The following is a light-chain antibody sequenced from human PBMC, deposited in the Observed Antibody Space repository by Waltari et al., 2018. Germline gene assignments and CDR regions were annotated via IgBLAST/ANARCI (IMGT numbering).Light chain of an antibody. CDR1: SSDVGSSNL. CDR2: EAN. V-gene: IGLV2-23*01. J-gene: IGLJ2*01. Sequence: HSALTQPASVSVSPGQSITISCTGTSSDVGSSNLFSWYPHHPGIAPKPMIYEANKRPSGVSNRFSGSKSGNTASLTISGLQADDEADYYCWSYAGTSTFVVFGGGTKLTVL. CDR3: WSYAGTSTFVV.